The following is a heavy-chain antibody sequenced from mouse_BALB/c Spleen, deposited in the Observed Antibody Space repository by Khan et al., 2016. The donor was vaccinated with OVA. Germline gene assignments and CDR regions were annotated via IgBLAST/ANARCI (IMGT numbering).Heavy chain of an antibody. V-gene: IGHV1S81*02. Sequence: VQLQQSGAELVKPGASVKLSCKASGYSFINYYMYWVKERPGQGLEWIGEFDPSDGGSNFNEKFKSKATLTVDKSSSTAYMQLSSLTSEDSAVYYCIRSGYGSFAYWGQGTLVTVSA. CDR2: FDPSDGGS. D-gene: IGHD2-2*01. CDR1: GYSFINYY. J-gene: IGHJ3*01. CDR3: IRSGYGSFAY.